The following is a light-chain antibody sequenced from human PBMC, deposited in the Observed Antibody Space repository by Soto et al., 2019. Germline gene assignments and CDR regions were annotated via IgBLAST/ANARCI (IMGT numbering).Light chain of an antibody. CDR2: GAS. J-gene: IGKJ5*01. V-gene: IGKV3-15*01. CDR1: ETVATN. Sequence: VMTQSPATLSVSPGERATLSCWASETVATNLAWYQQKPGQAPRLLISGASTRAAGISDRFRGSGSGTEFTLTISSLRSEDSPVYYCQQHNQWPITFGQGTRLEIK. CDR3: QQHNQWPIT.